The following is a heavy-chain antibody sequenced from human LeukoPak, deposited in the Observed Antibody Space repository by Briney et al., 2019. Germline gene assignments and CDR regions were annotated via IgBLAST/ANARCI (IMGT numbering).Heavy chain of an antibody. CDR2: INTNTGNP. J-gene: IGHJ6*03. Sequence: GASVKVSCKASGYTFTSYAMNWVRQAPGQGLEWMGWINTNTGNPTYAQGFTGRFVFSLDTSVSTAYLQISSLKAEDTAVYYCARGWGGGGSYSFYYYYYMDVWGKGTTVTVSS. V-gene: IGHV7-4-1*02. CDR1: GYTFTSYA. D-gene: IGHD1-26*01. CDR3: ARGWGGGGSYSFYYYYYMDV.